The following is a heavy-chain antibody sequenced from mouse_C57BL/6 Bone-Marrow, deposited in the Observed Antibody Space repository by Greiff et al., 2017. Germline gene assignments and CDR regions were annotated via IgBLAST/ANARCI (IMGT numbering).Heavy chain of an antibody. Sequence: EVQLQESGPELVKPGASVKISCKASGYSFTGYYMNWVKQSPEKSLEWIGEINPSTGGTTYNQKFKAKATLTVDKSSSTAYMQLKSLTSEDSAVXYCASRDFDYWGQGTTLTVSS. CDR3: ASRDFDY. CDR2: INPSTGGT. D-gene: IGHD3-3*01. J-gene: IGHJ2*01. V-gene: IGHV1-42*01. CDR1: GYSFTGYY.